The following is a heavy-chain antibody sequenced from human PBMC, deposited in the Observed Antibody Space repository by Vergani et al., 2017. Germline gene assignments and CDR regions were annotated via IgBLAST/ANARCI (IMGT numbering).Heavy chain of an antibody. CDR1: GGTFSNHV. CDR2: ILPIFGTA. D-gene: IGHD2-2*02. V-gene: IGHV1-69*01. CDR3: ASSVVVVPAAISWFDP. Sequence: QVQLVQSGADVKKPGSSVKVSCKSSGGTFSNHVLAWVRQAPGQGLEWMGGILPIFGTANYAQKFQGRVTITADESTSTAYMELSSLRSEDTAVYYCASSVVVVPAAISWFDPWGQGTLVTVSS. J-gene: IGHJ5*02.